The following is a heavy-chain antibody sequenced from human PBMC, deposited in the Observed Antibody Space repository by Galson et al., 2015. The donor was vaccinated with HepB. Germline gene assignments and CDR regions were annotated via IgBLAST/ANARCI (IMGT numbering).Heavy chain of an antibody. Sequence: SVKVSCKVSGYTLTELSMHWVRQAPGKGLEWMGGFDPEDGETIYAQKFQGRVTMTEDTSTDTAYMELSSLRSEDTAVYYCATGPWFRELPQNYYYYYYMDVWGKGTTVTVSS. CDR3: ATGPWFRELPQNYYYYYYMDV. D-gene: IGHD3-10*01. CDR2: FDPEDGET. V-gene: IGHV1-24*01. J-gene: IGHJ6*03. CDR1: GYTLTELS.